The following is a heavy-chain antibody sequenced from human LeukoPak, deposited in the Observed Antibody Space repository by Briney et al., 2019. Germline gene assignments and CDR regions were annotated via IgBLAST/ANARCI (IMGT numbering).Heavy chain of an antibody. V-gene: IGHV3-30*04. J-gene: IGHJ6*02. CDR2: ISSNGKNE. CDR3: ARPMYYYDSSGSLAV. D-gene: IGHD3-22*01. Sequence: GGSLRLSCAASGFTFSSYGIHWVRQAPGKWLEWVALISSNGKNEDYADSVKGRLTISRDNSKNTLYLQMNSLRAEDTAVYSCARPMYYYDSSGSLAVWGQGTTATVTS. CDR1: GFTFSSYG.